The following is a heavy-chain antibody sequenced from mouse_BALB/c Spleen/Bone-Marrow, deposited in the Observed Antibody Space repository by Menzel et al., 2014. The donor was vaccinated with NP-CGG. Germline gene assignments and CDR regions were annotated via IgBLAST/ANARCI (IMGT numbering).Heavy chain of an antibody. V-gene: IGHV1-9*01. J-gene: IGHJ3*01. CDR2: ILPGSGST. CDR1: GYTFSSYW. D-gene: IGHD2-1*01. CDR3: ARNGNYPAWFAY. Sequence: QVQLQQSGAELMKPGASVKISCKATGYTFSSYWIEWVKQRPGHGLEWIGEILPGSGSTNYNEKFKGKATFTADTSSNTAYLQLSSLTPGDSASYPCARNGNYPAWFAYWGQGTLVTVSA.